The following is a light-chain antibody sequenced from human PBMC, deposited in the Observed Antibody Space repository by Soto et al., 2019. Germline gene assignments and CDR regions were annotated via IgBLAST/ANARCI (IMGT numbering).Light chain of an antibody. CDR1: QSVSSY. Sequence: EIVMTPSPATLSVSPWGRATLSCRASQSVSSYLAWYQQKPGQAPRLLIYGASTRATGIPARFSGRGSGTEFTLTISSLQSVDFAVYYCQQYDNWPQTFGQGTKVDIK. V-gene: IGKV3-15*01. J-gene: IGKJ1*01. CDR2: GAS. CDR3: QQYDNWPQT.